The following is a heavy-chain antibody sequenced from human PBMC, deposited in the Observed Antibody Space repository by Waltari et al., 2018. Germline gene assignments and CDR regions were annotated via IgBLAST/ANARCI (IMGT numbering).Heavy chain of an antibody. V-gene: IGHV4-39*01. J-gene: IGHJ2*01. Sequence: QLQLQESGPGLVKPSETLSLTCTVSGGSISRSSYYWGWIRQPPGKGLEWIVSIYYSGSTYYNPSLKSRVTISVDTSKNQFSLKLSSVTAADTAVYYCARRGSYWYFDLWGRGTLVTVSS. D-gene: IGHD1-26*01. CDR3: ARRGSYWYFDL. CDR2: IYYSGST. CDR1: GGSISRSSYY.